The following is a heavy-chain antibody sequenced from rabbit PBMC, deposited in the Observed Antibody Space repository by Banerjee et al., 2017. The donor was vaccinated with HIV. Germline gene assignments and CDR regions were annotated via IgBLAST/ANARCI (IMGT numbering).Heavy chain of an antibody. CDR3: ARISRMLVVIDL. D-gene: IGHD4-2*01. CDR2: INTSSGNT. Sequence: QEQLEESGGDLVKPEGSLTLTCTASGFSFSNKCVMCWVRQAPGKGLEWIGCINTSSGNTVYASWAKGRFTISKTSSTTVTLQMTSLTAADTASYFCARISRMLVVIDLWGQGTLVTVS. CDR1: GFSFSNKCV. V-gene: IGHV1S45*01. J-gene: IGHJ4*01.